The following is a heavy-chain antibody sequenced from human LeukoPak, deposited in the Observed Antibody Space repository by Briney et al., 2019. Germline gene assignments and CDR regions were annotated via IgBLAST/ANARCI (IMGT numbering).Heavy chain of an antibody. CDR2: IWYDGSNK. J-gene: IGHJ4*02. D-gene: IGHD3-10*01. V-gene: IGHV3-33*06. CDR3: AKELNELLWFGQSGSDH. CDR1: GFTFGSYG. Sequence: PGRSLRLSCAASGFTFGSYGMHWVRQAPGKGLEWVAVIWYDGSNKYYADSVKGRFTVSRDNSKNIRYLHMNSLETEDTAVYYCAKELNELLWFGQSGSDHWGQGTLVTVSS.